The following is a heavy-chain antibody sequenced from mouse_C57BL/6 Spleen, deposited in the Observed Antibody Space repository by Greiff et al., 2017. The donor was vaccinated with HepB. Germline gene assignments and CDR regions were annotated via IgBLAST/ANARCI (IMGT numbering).Heavy chain of an antibody. CDR3: ARSPGSSSFDY. V-gene: IGHV1-69*01. CDR1: GYTFTSYW. D-gene: IGHD1-1*01. J-gene: IGHJ2*01. CDR2: IDPSDSYT. Sequence: VQLQQPGAELVMPGASVKLSCKASGYTFTSYWMHWVKQRPGQGLEWIGEIDPSDSYTNYNQKFKGKSTLTVDKSSSTAYMQLSSLTSEDSAVYDCARSPGSSSFDYWGQGTTLTVSS.